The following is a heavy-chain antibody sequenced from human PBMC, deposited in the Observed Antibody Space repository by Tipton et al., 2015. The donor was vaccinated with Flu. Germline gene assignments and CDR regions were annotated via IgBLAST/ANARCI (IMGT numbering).Heavy chain of an antibody. Sequence: QLVQSGGGLVQPGGSLRLSSAASGFTFSSYEMNWVRQAPGKGLAWVSYISSSGSTIYYADSVKGRFTISRDNAKNSLYLQMNSLRAEDTAVYYCASGDFWSGYYTDYWGQRTLVTVSS. D-gene: IGHD3-3*01. CDR2: ISSSGSTI. CDR3: ASGDFWSGYYTDY. V-gene: IGHV3-48*03. J-gene: IGHJ4*02. CDR1: GFTFSSYE.